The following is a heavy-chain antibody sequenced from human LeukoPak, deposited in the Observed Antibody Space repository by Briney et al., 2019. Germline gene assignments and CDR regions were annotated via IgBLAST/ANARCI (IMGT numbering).Heavy chain of an antibody. V-gene: IGHV4-39*01. J-gene: IGHJ3*02. CDR2: THYSGST. CDR1: GGSISSSSYY. CDR3: AKGLRYLSFNDAFDI. D-gene: IGHD3-9*01. Sequence: SETLSLTCTVSGGSISSSSYYWGWIRQPPGKGLEWIGSTHYSGSTYYNPSLKSRVTIFVDTSKDQFSLKLSSVTAADTAVYYCAKGLRYLSFNDAFDIWGQGTMVTVSS.